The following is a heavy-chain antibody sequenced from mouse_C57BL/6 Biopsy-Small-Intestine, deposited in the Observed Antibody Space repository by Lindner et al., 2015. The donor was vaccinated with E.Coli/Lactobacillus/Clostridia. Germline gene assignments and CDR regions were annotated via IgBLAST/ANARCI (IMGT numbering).Heavy chain of an antibody. J-gene: IGHJ4*01. CDR2: INPSSDST. D-gene: IGHD1-1*01. V-gene: IGHV1S12*01. CDR3: ARRGDCSGSSCLLDY. CDR1: GYTFTSYY. Sequence: SVKVSCKASGYTFTSYYIHWVRQAPGQGLEWMGIINPSSDSTTYAQQFQGRVAMTTDTSTSTVYMELSSLRSEDTAVYYCARRGDCSGSSCLLDYWGQGTLVTVSS.